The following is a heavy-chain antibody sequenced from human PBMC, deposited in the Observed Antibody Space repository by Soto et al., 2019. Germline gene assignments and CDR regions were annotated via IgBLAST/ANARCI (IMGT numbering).Heavy chain of an antibody. J-gene: IGHJ4*02. Sequence: SETLSLTCTVSGGSISSSSYYWGWIRQPPGKGLEWIGSIYYSGSTYYNPSLKSRVTISVDTSKNQSSLKLSSVTAADTAVYYCARDPVLSLRTANHPTKWGQGTLVTVSS. CDR2: IYYSGST. CDR1: GGSISSSSYY. V-gene: IGHV4-39*07. D-gene: IGHD1-1*01. CDR3: ARDPVLSLRTANHPTK.